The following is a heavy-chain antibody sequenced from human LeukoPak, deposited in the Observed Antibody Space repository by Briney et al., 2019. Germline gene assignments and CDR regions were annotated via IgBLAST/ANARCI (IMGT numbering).Heavy chain of an antibody. CDR1: GFTFSGSA. CDR2: IRSKANSYAT. CDR3: TRHSEPGAVRFDP. D-gene: IGHD3-10*01. J-gene: IGHJ5*02. Sequence: GGSLRLSCAASGFTFSGSAMHWVRQASGKGLEWVGRIRSKANSYATAYAASVKGRFTISRDDSKNTAYLQMNSLKTEDTAVYYCTRHSEPGAVRFDPWGQGTLVTVSS. V-gene: IGHV3-73*01.